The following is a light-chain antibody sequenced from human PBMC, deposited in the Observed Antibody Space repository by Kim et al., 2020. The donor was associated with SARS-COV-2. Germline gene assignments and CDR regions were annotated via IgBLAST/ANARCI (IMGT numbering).Light chain of an antibody. CDR2: GAS. Sequence: GSPGETATLSCRASQSISTNLAWYQQNPGQAPRLLIYGASTRATDIPARFSGSGSGTEFTLTISSLQSEDFAVYYCQQYDNWPPLTFGQGTKLEI. CDR3: QQYDNWPPLT. CDR1: QSISTN. V-gene: IGKV3-15*01. J-gene: IGKJ2*01.